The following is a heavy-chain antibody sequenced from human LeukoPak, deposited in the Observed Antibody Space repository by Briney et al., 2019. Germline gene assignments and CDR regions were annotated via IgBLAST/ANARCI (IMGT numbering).Heavy chain of an antibody. J-gene: IGHJ6*03. V-gene: IGHV3-7*01. CDR1: GFTFSSYG. CDR3: ARESYYYYMDV. Sequence: GGSLRLSCAASGFTFSSYGMHWVRQAPGKGLEWVANIKQDGSEKYYVDSVKGRFTISRDNAKNSLYLQMNSLRAEDTAVYYCARESYYYYMDVWGKGTTVTVSS. CDR2: IKQDGSEK.